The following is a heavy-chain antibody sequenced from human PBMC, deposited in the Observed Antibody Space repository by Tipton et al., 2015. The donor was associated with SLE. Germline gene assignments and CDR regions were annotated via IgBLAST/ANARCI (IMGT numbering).Heavy chain of an antibody. CDR2: IWYDGSNE. CDR3: AKDSDHGSASSLDY. J-gene: IGHJ4*02. Sequence: SLRLSCAASGFIFSSYAMHWVRQAPGKGLEWVAGIWYDGSNEYYADALKGRFTISRDNSKTTVYLQMNSLRAEDTAVYFCAKDSDHGSASSLDYWGQGTLVTVSS. D-gene: IGHD2-2*01. CDR1: GFIFSSYA. V-gene: IGHV3-33*06.